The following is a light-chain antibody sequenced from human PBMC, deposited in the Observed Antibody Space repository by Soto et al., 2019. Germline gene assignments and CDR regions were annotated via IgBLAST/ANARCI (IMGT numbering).Light chain of an antibody. Sequence: EVVLTQSPGTLSLSPGERATLSCMASQIVTINSLAWSQQKPGQPPRLLIYAPSTRASAIPAWFSGSGSGTDFTRTSSRLQPEDFALDYCQQYGDSPFTFGPGTRVDVK. CDR1: QIVTINS. J-gene: IGKJ3*01. CDR2: APS. V-gene: IGKV3-20*01. CDR3: QQYGDSPFT.